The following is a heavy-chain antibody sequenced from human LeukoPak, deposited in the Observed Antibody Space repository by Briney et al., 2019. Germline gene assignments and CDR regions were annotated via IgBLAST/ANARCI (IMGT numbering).Heavy chain of an antibody. CDR3: ARDYSVEYYYYYMDV. J-gene: IGHJ6*03. V-gene: IGHV4-4*07. D-gene: IGHD4-23*01. Sequence: SETLSLTCTVSGGSISSYYWSWIRQPAGKGLEWIGRIYTSGSTNYNPSLKSRVTLSVDTSKNQFSLKLSSVTAADTAVYYCARDYSVEYYYYYMDVWGKGTTVTVSS. CDR1: GGSISSYY. CDR2: IYTSGST.